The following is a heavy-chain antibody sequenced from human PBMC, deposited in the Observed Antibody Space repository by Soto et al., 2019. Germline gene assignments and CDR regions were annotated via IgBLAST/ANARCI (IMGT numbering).Heavy chain of an antibody. CDR3: ARSQYSSSPLFDY. CDR2: IYYSGST. J-gene: IGHJ4*02. CDR1: GGSISSYY. V-gene: IGHV4-59*01. D-gene: IGHD6-6*01. Sequence: SETLSLICTVSGGSISSYYWSWIRQPPGKGLEYIGYIYYSGSTNYNPSLKSRVTISKDTSKNQFSLKLSSVTAADTAVYYCARSQYSSSPLFDYWGQGTLVTVSS.